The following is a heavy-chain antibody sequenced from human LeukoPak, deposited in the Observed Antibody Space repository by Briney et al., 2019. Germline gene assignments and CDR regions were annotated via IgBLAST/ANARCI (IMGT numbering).Heavy chain of an antibody. CDR3: AVRGY. CDR1: GFTFDDYA. V-gene: IGHV3-9*01. Sequence: GGSLRLSCAASGFTFDDYAMHWVRQAPGKGLEWVSGISWNSGSIGYADSVKGRFTISRDNAKNSLYLQMNSLRAEDTALYYCAVRGYWGQGTLVIVSS. CDR2: ISWNSGSI. J-gene: IGHJ4*02.